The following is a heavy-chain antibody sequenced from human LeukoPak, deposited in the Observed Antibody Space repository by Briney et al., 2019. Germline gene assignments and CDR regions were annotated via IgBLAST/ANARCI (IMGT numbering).Heavy chain of an antibody. CDR3: AKGYSSSWYRDAFDI. CDR2: ISGSGGST. J-gene: IGHJ3*02. Sequence: PGGSLRLSCAASGFTFSSYAMSWVRQAPGKGLEGVSAISGSGGSTYYADSVKGRFTISRDNSKNTLYLQMNSLRAEDTAVYYCAKGYSSSWYRDAFDIWGQGTMVTVSS. CDR1: GFTFSSYA. D-gene: IGHD6-13*01. V-gene: IGHV3-23*01.